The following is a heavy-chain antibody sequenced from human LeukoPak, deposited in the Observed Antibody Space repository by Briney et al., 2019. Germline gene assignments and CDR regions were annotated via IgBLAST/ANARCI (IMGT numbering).Heavy chain of an antibody. CDR2: ISSSGSTI. D-gene: IGHD2-21*02. CDR1: GFTFSDYY. Sequence: GGSLRLSCAASGFTFSDYYMSWIRQAPGKGLEWVSYISSSGSTIYYADSVKGRFTISRDNAKNSLYLQMNSLRAEDTAVYYCPREGNCGGDCSFDAFDIWGQGTMVTVSS. CDR3: PREGNCGGDCSFDAFDI. V-gene: IGHV3-11*01. J-gene: IGHJ3*02.